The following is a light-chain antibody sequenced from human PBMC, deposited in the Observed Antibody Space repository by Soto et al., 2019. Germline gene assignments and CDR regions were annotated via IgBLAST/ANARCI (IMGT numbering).Light chain of an antibody. V-gene: IGLV1-44*01. CDR3: AACDDSLNGFYV. CDR1: RSNIGSNT. CDR2: TNN. Sequence: QSVLTQPPSASGTPGQRVTISCSGSRSNIGSNTVNWYQQFPGSAPKLLIYTNNQRPSGVPDRFSGSKSGTSASLVISGLQSEDEAEYHCAACDDSLNGFYVFGAGTKLTVL. J-gene: IGLJ1*01.